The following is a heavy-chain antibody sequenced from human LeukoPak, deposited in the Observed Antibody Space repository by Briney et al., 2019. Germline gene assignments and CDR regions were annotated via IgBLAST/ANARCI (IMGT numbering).Heavy chain of an antibody. CDR1: GDSVSTNSAA. CDR3: ARGDIALDY. CDR2: TYYKSKWYN. J-gene: IGHJ4*02. V-gene: IGHV6-1*01. Sequence: SQTLSLTCAISGDSVSTNSAAWNWIRQSPSRGLELLGRTYYKSKWYNNYAVSVKSRITINPDTSKNQFSLHLSSVTPEDTAVYYCARGDIALDYWGQGAPVTVSS. D-gene: IGHD5-12*01.